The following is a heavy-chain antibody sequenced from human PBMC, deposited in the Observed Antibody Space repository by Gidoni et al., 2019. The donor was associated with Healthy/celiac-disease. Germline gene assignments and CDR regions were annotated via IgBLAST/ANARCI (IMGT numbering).Heavy chain of an antibody. CDR3: ARDPYKAAAVLFDY. J-gene: IGHJ4*02. D-gene: IGHD6-13*01. CDR1: GYSNSSGYY. CDR2: IYHSGST. V-gene: IGHV4-38-2*02. Sequence: QVQLQAPCVGPEKPSETLSLTCGVSGYSNSSGYYWGWIRQPPGKGLEWIGSIYHSGSTYYNPSLKSRVTISVDTSKNQFSLKLSSVTAADTAVYYCARDPYKAAAVLFDYWGQGTLVTVSS.